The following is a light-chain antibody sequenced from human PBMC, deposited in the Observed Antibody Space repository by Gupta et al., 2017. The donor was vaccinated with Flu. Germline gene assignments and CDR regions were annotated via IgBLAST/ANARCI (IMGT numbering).Light chain of an antibody. CDR3: SSYTRGTASVIAWV. J-gene: IGLJ2*01. Sequence: QSALTQPAPVSGPPGPLIIISCTGPRIGVGAYNRVSWYQQHPGKAPKLIIYEVSNRPSGVSNRFSGSKSGNTASLTISGLQADDEADYYCSSYTRGTASVIAWVVGGGTKVTVL. CDR2: EVS. CDR1: RIGVGAYNR. V-gene: IGLV2-14*01.